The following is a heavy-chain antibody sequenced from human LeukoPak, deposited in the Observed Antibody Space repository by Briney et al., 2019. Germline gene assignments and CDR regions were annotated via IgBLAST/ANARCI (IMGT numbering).Heavy chain of an antibody. D-gene: IGHD2-2*01. V-gene: IGHV3-23*01. CDR3: ATVVFPAIEY. Sequence: PGGSLRLSCAVSGFTFSSYDMSWVRQAPGKGLEWVSAISGSGGSTYYADSVKGRFTISRDNSKKTLYLQMNSLRAEDTAVYYCATVVFPAIEYWGQGTLVSVSS. J-gene: IGHJ4*02. CDR2: ISGSGGST. CDR1: GFTFSSYD.